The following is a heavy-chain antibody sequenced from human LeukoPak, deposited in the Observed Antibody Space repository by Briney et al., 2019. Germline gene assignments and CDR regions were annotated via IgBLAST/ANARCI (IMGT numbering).Heavy chain of an antibody. Sequence: GGSLRLSCAASGFTFSSYGMSWVRRAPGKGLEWVSAISGSGGSTYYADSVKGRFTISRDNSKNTLYLQMNSLRAEDTAVYYCAKDQGGSYPNWFDPWGQGTLVTVSS. D-gene: IGHD1-26*01. J-gene: IGHJ5*02. CDR3: AKDQGGSYPNWFDP. CDR1: GFTFSSYG. V-gene: IGHV3-23*01. CDR2: ISGSGGST.